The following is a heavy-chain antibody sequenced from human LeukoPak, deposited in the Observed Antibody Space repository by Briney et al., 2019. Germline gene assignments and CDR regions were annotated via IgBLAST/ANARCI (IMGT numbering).Heavy chain of an antibody. D-gene: IGHD6-19*01. J-gene: IGHJ4*02. CDR2: IIPIFGTA. CDR1: GGTFSSYA. V-gene: IGHV1-69*13. CDR3: ARFIAVAGLYYFDY. Sequence: ASVKVCCKASGGTFSSYAISWVRQAPGQGLEWMGGIIPIFGTANYAQKFQGRVTITADESTSTAYMELSSLRSEDTAVYYCARFIAVAGLYYFDYWGQGTLVTVSS.